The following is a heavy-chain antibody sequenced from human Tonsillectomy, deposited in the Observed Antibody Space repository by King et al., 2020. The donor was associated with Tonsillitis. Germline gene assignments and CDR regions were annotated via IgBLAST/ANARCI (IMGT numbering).Heavy chain of an antibody. D-gene: IGHD5-24*01. CDR1: GFTFSSYD. Sequence: VQLVEFGGGLVQPGGSLRLSCAASGFTFSSYDMHWVRQAPGKGLEWVSAIATTGDTYYRDSVKGRFTVSRENAKNSLYLQMNTLSAGDTAVYYCARGRDGYADYWGQGTLITVS. V-gene: IGHV3-13*01. CDR3: ARGRDGYADY. CDR2: IATTGDT. J-gene: IGHJ4*02.